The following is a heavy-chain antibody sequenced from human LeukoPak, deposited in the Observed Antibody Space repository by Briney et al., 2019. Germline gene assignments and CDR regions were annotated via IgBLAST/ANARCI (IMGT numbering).Heavy chain of an antibody. J-gene: IGHJ4*02. CDR2: IIPIFGTA. CDR3: ARDGGYCGGDCYSDFDY. CDR1: GGTFSSYA. V-gene: IGHV1-69*13. Sequence: SVKVSCKASGGTFSSYAISWVRQAPGQGLEWTGGIIPIFGTANYAQKFQGRVTITADESTSTAYMELSSLRSEDTAVYYCARDGGYCGGDCYSDFDYWGQGTLVTVSS. D-gene: IGHD2-21*02.